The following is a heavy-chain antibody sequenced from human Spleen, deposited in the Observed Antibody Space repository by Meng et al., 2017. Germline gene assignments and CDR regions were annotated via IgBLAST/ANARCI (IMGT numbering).Heavy chain of an antibody. CDR2: MYYSGST. Sequence: SETLSLTCTVSGYSIRSGYSWGWIRQPPGKGLEWIGSMYYSGSTYYNPSLKSRLTISVDTSKNQFSLKLSSVTAADTAVYLCARGRDGNNLAAFDIWGQGTMVTVSS. V-gene: IGHV4-38-2*02. CDR3: ARGRDGNNLAAFDI. CDR1: GYSIRSGYS. D-gene: IGHD5-24*01. J-gene: IGHJ3*02.